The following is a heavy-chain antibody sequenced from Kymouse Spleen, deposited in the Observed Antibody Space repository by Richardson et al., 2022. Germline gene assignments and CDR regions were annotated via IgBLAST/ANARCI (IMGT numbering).Heavy chain of an antibody. J-gene: IGHJ4*02. CDR2: ISWNSGSI. V-gene: IGHV3-9*01. Sequence: EVQLVESGGGLVQPGRSLRLSCAASGFTFDDYAMHWVRQAPGKGLEWVSGISWNSGSIGYADSVKGRFTISRDNAKNSLYLQMNSLRAEDTALYYCAKDHLLGDPLL*LLGPGNPGHRLL. CDR1: GFTFDDYA. CDR3: AKDHLLGDPLL*L. D-gene: IGHD3-16*02,IGHD7-27*02.